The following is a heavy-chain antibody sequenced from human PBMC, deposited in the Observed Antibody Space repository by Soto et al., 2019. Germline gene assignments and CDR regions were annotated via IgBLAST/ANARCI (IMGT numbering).Heavy chain of an antibody. J-gene: IGHJ5*02. V-gene: IGHV4-59*08. Sequence: SETLSLTCTVSGDSISAYSWSWVRQPPGKWLEWIGEISQSGTTNYSPSLKSRVTISLGASKNQFSLKMRSVTAADTAVYYCARTPIGSCNGVTRSNWFDPWGQGTLVTVSS. CDR3: ARTPIGSCNGVTRSNWFDP. CDR1: GDSISAYS. CDR2: ISQSGTT. D-gene: IGHD2-15*01.